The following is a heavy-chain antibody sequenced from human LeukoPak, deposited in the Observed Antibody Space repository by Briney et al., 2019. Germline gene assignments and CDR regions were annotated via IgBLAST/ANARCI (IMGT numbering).Heavy chain of an antibody. CDR1: GGSFSGYY. V-gene: IGHV4-34*01. CDR3: ARDSSGYYDFDY. CDR2: INHSGST. J-gene: IGHJ4*02. D-gene: IGHD3-22*01. Sequence: SETLSLTCAVYGGSFSGYYWSWIRQPPGKGLEWIGEINHSGSTNYNPSLKSRVTISVDTSKNQLSLKLTSVTAADTALYYCARDSSGYYDFDYWGQGTLVTVSS.